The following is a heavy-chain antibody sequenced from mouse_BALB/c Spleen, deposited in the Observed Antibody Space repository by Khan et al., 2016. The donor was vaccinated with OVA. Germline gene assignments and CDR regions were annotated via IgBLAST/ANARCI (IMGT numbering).Heavy chain of an antibody. CDR2: INPSNAYT. V-gene: IGHV1-4*01. D-gene: IGHD1-1*01. CDR3: AMDFHSYGSRGALDY. J-gene: IGHJ4*01. Sequence: QVQLKQSGAELARPGASVKMSCKASGYTFTSYSMHWIKQRPGQGLEWIGNINPSNAYTNYNQKFKDKATLTADKSSSTAYMQLSSLTSEDSAVYDCAMDFHSYGSRGALDYWGQGTSVTVSS. CDR1: GYTFTSYS.